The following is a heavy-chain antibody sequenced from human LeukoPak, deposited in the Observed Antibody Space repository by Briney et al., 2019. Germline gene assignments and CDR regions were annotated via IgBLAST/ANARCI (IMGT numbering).Heavy chain of an antibody. Sequence: SETLSLTCAVYGGSFSGYYWSWIRQPPGKGLEWIGEINHSGSTNYNPSLKCRVTISVDTSKNQFSLKLSSVTAADTAVYYCARVGFWSGYSSGYWGQGTLVTVSS. J-gene: IGHJ4*02. V-gene: IGHV4-34*01. CDR1: GGSFSGYY. D-gene: IGHD3-3*01. CDR2: INHSGST. CDR3: ARVGFWSGYSSGY.